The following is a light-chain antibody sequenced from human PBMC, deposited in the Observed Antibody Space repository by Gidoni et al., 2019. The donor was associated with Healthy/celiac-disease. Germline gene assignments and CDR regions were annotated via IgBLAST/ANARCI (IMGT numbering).Light chain of an antibody. CDR3: QQYNSYST. CDR1: QSISSW. Sequence: DIQMTQSPSTLSASVGDRVTITCRSSQSISSWLAWYQQKPGKAPKLLIYKASSLESGVPSRFSGSGSGTEFTLTISSLQPDDLATYYCQQYNSYSTFXXXTKVEIK. V-gene: IGKV1-5*03. J-gene: IGKJ1*01. CDR2: KAS.